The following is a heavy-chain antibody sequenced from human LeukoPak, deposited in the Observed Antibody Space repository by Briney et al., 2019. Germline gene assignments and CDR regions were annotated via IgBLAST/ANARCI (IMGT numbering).Heavy chain of an antibody. CDR1: GFMFSSNW. V-gene: IGHV3-7*03. Sequence: GGSLRLSCAASGFMFSSNWMSWVRLAPGKGLEWVANIKEDGTETYYMDSVKGRFTISRDNAKNSLYLQMNSLRVEDTAVYYCAKEGRSLQTYWGQGTLVTVSS. CDR3: AKEGRSLQTY. CDR2: IKEDGTET. J-gene: IGHJ4*02. D-gene: IGHD5-24*01.